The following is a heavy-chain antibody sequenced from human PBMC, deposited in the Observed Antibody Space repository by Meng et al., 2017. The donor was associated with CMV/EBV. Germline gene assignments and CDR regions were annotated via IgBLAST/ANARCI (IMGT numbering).Heavy chain of an antibody. CDR3: ARYSYGYLFDY. CDR1: GYTFTSYG. D-gene: IGHD5-18*01. V-gene: IGHV1-2*02. Sequence: ASVKVSCKASGYTFTSYGISWVRQAPGQGLEWMGWINPNSGGTNYAQKFQGRVTMTRDTSISKAYMELSRLRSDDTAVYYCARYSYGYLFDYWGQGTLVTVSS. CDR2: INPNSGGT. J-gene: IGHJ4*02.